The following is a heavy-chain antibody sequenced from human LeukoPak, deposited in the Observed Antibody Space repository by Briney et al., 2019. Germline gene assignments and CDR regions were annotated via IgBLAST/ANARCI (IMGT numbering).Heavy chain of an antibody. CDR2: IFPGDSDA. CDR1: GHRFSTSW. Sequence: GESLKISCKVSGHRFSTSWIGWVRQMPGKGLGWMGYIFPGDSDATYNPSFEGQVTISADRSINTAYLQWSSLKASDTAMYFCVKASPQIWFDPWGQGTQVIVSS. CDR3: VKASPQIWFDP. V-gene: IGHV5-51*01. J-gene: IGHJ5*02.